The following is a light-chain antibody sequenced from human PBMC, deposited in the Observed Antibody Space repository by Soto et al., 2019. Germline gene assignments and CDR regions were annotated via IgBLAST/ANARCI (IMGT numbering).Light chain of an antibody. CDR1: QSVSSSY. V-gene: IGKV3-20*01. CDR2: GAS. Sequence: EIVLTQSPGTLSLSPGERATLSCRASQSVSSSYLAWYQQKPGQAPRVLIHGASSRATGIPDRFSGSGSGTDFTLTISRLEPEDFAEYYCQQYGNPPPNAFGQGTKVDIK. CDR3: QQYGNPPPNA. J-gene: IGKJ2*01.